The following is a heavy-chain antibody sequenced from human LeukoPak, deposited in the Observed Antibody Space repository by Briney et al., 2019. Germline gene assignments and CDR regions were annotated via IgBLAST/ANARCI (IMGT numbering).Heavy chain of an antibody. CDR3: ARLHCGGGSCYSGSAYYFDY. CDR1: GYSFTSYW. CDR2: IYPGDADI. D-gene: IGHD2-15*01. J-gene: IGHJ4*02. V-gene: IGHV5-51*01. Sequence: GGSLQISGQGSGYSFTSYWIAWVRQLPGGGQDWMGIIYPGDADIRYSPSFQGQVTISADRSISTAYLQWSTLKASDSAMYYCARLHCGGGSCYSGSAYYFDYWGQGTLVTVSS.